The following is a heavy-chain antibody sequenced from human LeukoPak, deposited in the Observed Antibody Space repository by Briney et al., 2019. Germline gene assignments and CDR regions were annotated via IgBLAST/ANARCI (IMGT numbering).Heavy chain of an antibody. CDR2: ISSSSYI. D-gene: IGHD3-9*01. J-gene: IGHJ1*01. Sequence: GGSLRLSCAASGFTFSSYSMNWVPQAPGKGLEWVSSISSSSYIYYADSVKGRFTISRDNAKNSLYLQMNSLRAEDTAVYYCASDYDILTGKYFQHWGQGTLVTVSS. CDR1: GFTFSSYS. CDR3: ASDYDILTGKYFQH. V-gene: IGHV3-21*01.